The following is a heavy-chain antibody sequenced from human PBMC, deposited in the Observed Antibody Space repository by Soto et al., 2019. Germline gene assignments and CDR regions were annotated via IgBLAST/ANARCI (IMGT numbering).Heavy chain of an antibody. CDR1: GDSVSSNSAA. D-gene: IGHD3-22*01. CDR2: TYYRSKWYN. Sequence: SQTLSLTCAISGDSVSSNSAAWNWIRQSPSRGLEWLGRTYYRSKWYNDYAVSVKSRITINPDTSKNQFSLQLNSVTPEDTAVYYCARTYYYDSSGYYPTPRLDYWGQGTLVTVS. CDR3: ARTYYYDSSGYYPTPRLDY. V-gene: IGHV6-1*01. J-gene: IGHJ4*02.